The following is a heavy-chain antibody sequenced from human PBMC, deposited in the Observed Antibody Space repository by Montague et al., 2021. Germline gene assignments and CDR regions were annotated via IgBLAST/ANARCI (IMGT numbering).Heavy chain of an antibody. CDR2: TSLRGTT. V-gene: IGHV4-31*03. CDR3: AIDASGSYVGWFNP. D-gene: IGHD3-10*01. CDR1: GGSISTDGYS. Sequence: TLSLTCSVSGGSISTDGYSWSWIRQRPGQVLEWLGYTSLRGTTYYNPSLSRRLSISLDASRNHLSLQLTSVTAADTAIYYCAIDASGSYVGWFNPWGQGALVTVSS. J-gene: IGHJ5*02.